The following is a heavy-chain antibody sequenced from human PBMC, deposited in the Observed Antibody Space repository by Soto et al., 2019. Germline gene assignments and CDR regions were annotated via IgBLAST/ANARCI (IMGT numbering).Heavy chain of an antibody. CDR2: ISSSSSYI. V-gene: IGHV3-21*01. CDR3: ARDYDFWSGYPAAGGMDV. CDR1: GFTFSSYS. Sequence: EVQLVESGGGLVKPGGSLRLSCAASGFTFSSYSMNWVRQAPGKGLEWVSSISSSSSYIYYADSMKGRFTISRDNAKNSLYLQMNSLRAEDTAVYYCARDYDFWSGYPAAGGMDVWGQGTTVTVSS. J-gene: IGHJ6*02. D-gene: IGHD3-3*01.